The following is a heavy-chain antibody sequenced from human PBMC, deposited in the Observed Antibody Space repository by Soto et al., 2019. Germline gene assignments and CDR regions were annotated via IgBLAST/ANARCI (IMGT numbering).Heavy chain of an antibody. V-gene: IGHV3-48*01. CDR1: GFTFSSYG. CDR2: ISSSSTTI. Sequence: EVQLVESGGGLVQPGGSLRLSCAASGFTFSSYGMNWVRQAPGKGLEWVSYISSSSTTIYYADSVKGRFTIFRDNAKNVRYLQLNSLRGEGAAVYYGESCAYYFDGGNYYGYWGQGTLVTVSS. D-gene: IGHD3-22*01. J-gene: IGHJ4*02. CDR3: ESCAYYFDGGNYYGY.